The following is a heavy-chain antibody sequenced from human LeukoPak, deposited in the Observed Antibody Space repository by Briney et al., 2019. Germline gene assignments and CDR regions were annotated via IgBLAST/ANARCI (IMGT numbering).Heavy chain of an antibody. Sequence: SETLSLTCAVYGGSFSGYYWSWIRQPPGKGLEWIGEIHHSGGINYNPSLKSRVTISLDKSKNQFSLHLNSVTPEDTAVYYCARRLTQYDCFDPWGQGILVTVSS. J-gene: IGHJ5*02. V-gene: IGHV4-34*01. CDR1: GGSFSGYY. D-gene: IGHD2-2*01. CDR3: ARRLTQYDCFDP. CDR2: IHHSGGI.